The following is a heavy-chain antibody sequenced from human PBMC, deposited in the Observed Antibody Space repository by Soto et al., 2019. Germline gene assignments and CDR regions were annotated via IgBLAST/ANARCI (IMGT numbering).Heavy chain of an antibody. V-gene: IGHV1-69*06. J-gene: IGHJ4*02. CDR3: ARGRDAFGNSSEFDF. Sequence: QVQLVQSGAEVKKPGSSVKVSCKASGDSFTTFAISWVRQAPGQGLEWMGGITPIFGEANFAQKFQGRVTITADRSTNAVYMNLSSLQSEHTAVYYCARGRDAFGNSSEFDFWGQGTLVTVSS. CDR2: ITPIFGEA. CDR1: GDSFTTFA. D-gene: IGHD3-3*02.